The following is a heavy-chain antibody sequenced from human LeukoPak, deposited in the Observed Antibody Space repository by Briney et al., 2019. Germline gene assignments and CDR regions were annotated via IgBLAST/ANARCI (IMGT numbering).Heavy chain of an antibody. Sequence: WGSLRLSCAASGFTFSSYGMHWVRQAPGKGLGWVAFIRYDGSNKYYADSVKGRFTISRDNSKNTLYLQMNSLRAEDTAVYYCAKDLLVSVVTLGYWGQGTLVTVSS. CDR3: AKDLLVSVVTLGY. J-gene: IGHJ4*02. CDR1: GFTFSSYG. CDR2: IRYDGSNK. V-gene: IGHV3-30*02. D-gene: IGHD4-23*01.